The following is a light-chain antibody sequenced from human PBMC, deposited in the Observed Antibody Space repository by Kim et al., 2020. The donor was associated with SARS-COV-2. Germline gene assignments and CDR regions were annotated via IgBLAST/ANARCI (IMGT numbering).Light chain of an antibody. CDR1: SSNIGSNY. CDR2: RSN. CDR3: AASDDSLSAWV. J-gene: IGLJ3*02. Sequence: QSVLTQPPSASGTPGQRVTISCSGSSSNIGSNYVYWYQQLPGTAPKLLIFRSNQRPSGVPDRFSGSKSGTSASLAISGLRSEDEADYYCAASDDSLSAWVFGGGTQLTVL. V-gene: IGLV1-47*01.